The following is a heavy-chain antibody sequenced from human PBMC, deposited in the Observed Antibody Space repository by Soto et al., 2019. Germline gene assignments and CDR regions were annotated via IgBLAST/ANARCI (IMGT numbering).Heavy chain of an antibody. CDR1: GYTFTSYA. CDR2: INAGNGNT. Sequence: ASVKVSCKASGYTFTSYAMHWVRQAPGQRLEWMGWINAGNGNTKYSQKFQGRVTITRDTSASTAYMELSSLRSEDTAVYYCAREGQWLVRGFDYWGQGTLVTVSS. D-gene: IGHD6-19*01. V-gene: IGHV1-3*01. J-gene: IGHJ4*02. CDR3: AREGQWLVRGFDY.